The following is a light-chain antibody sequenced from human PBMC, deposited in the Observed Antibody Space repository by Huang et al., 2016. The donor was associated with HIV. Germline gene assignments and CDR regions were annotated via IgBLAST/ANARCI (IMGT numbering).Light chain of an antibody. CDR3: QQYNNWPGT. Sequence: EIVMTQSPATLSVSPGERATLSCRASKSVSSNLAWYQQKPGHAPRLLIYGASTRATGIPARFSGSGSGTEFTLTISSLQSEDFAVYYCQQYNNWPGTFGPGTKVDIK. CDR1: KSVSSN. J-gene: IGKJ3*01. V-gene: IGKV3-15*01. CDR2: GAS.